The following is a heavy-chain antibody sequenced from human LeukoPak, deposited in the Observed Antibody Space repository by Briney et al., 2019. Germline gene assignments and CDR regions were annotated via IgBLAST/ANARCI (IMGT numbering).Heavy chain of an antibody. J-gene: IGHJ4*02. CDR1: GLTLHNYA. Sequence: GGSLSLSCGASGLTLHNYALRWVRQPPGKGRAGVSGLGGSGGSINYADSVKGRFTISRDNSKNTLYLQMNSLRAEDTAVYWCAKGVDGYCSSDSCYAYDCWGQGTLVTVSS. CDR3: AKGVDGYCSSDSCYAYDC. CDR2: LGGSGGSI. D-gene: IGHD2-2*01. V-gene: IGHV3-23*01.